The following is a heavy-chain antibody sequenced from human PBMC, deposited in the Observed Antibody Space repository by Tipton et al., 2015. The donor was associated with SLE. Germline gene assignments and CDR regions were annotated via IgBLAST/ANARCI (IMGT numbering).Heavy chain of an antibody. Sequence: TLSLTRTVSGGSISSSSYYWGWIRQPPGKGLEWIGTIYYSGSTYYNPSLKSRATISVDTSKNQFSLKLSSVTAADTAVYLCARRTETGSLSAYDYWGQGTLVTVSS. D-gene: IGHD1-14*01. V-gene: IGHV4-39*07. J-gene: IGHJ4*02. CDR3: ARRTETGSLSAYDY. CDR2: IYYSGST. CDR1: GGSISSSSYY.